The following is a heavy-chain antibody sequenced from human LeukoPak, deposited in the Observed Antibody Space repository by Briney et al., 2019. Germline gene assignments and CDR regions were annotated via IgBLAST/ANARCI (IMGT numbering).Heavy chain of an antibody. V-gene: IGHV1-69*05. CDR1: GGTFSSYA. Sequence: SVKVSCKASGGTFSSYAISWVRQAPGQGLKWMGRIIPIFGTANYAQKFQGRVAITTDESRSTAYMELSSLRSEDTAVYYCAREYYYDTGGYYPAAFDIWGQGTMVTVSS. CDR3: AREYYYDTGGYYPAAFDI. D-gene: IGHD3-22*01. CDR2: IIPIFGTA. J-gene: IGHJ3*02.